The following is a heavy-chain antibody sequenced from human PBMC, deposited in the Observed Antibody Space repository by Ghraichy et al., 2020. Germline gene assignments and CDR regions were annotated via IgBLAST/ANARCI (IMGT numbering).Heavy chain of an antibody. CDR2: FDPAHGEI. Sequence: ASVKVSCKVSGYSLTELSIHWVRQAPGKGLEWMGGFDPAHGEIIYAHNLQGRVTMTEDTSTDTAYMELSRLRSEYTAVYYCATASRVSLVQGIFIVSHGVAWFDPWGQGSLITVSS. CDR1: GYSLTELS. J-gene: IGHJ5*02. CDR3: ATASRVSLVQGIFIVSHGVAWFDP. D-gene: IGHD3-10*01. V-gene: IGHV1-24*01.